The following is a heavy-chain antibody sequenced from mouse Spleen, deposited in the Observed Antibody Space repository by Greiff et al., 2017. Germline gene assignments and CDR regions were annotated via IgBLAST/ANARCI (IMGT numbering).Heavy chain of an antibody. CDR3: ARSNYHYYAMDY. CDR2: IYPGDGDT. CDR1: GYAFSSYW. Sequence: QVQLKESGAELVRPGSSVKISCKASGYAFSSYWMNWVKQRPGQGLEWIGQIYPGDGDTNYNGKFKGKATLTADKSSSTAYMQLSSLTSEDSAVYFCARSNYHYYAMDYWGQGTSVTVSS. D-gene: IGHD2-5*01. J-gene: IGHJ4*01. V-gene: IGHV1-80*01.